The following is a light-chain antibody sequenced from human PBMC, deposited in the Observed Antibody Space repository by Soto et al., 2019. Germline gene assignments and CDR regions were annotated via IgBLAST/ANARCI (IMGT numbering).Light chain of an antibody. CDR2: GAS. CDR3: QQYGSSPPMYT. Sequence: EIVLTQSPGTLSLSPGERATLSCRASQSVSSSYLSWYQQKPGQAPRLLIYGASSSATGLPDRFSGSGYGIDFTLPISRLEPEDFAVYYCQQYGSSPPMYTFGQGTKLEIK. V-gene: IGKV3-20*01. J-gene: IGKJ2*01. CDR1: QSVSSSY.